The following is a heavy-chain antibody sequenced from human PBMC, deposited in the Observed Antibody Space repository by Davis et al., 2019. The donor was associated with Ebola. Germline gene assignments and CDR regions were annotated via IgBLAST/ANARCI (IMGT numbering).Heavy chain of an antibody. Sequence: GESLKISCAASGFTFNIFDMHWVRQAPGKGLEWVAFIRYDGSNKYYADSVKGRFTISRDNSQNTLYLQMNSLRAEDTAVYYCARLLNSYTSAWIDHWGQGTLVTVSS. V-gene: IGHV3-30*02. CDR1: GFTFNIFD. D-gene: IGHD6-19*01. CDR2: IRYDGSNK. CDR3: ARLLNSYTSAWIDH. J-gene: IGHJ5*02.